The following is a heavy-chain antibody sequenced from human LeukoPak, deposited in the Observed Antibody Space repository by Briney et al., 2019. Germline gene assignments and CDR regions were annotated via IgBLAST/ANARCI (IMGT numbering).Heavy chain of an antibody. Sequence: SETLSLTCAVSGGSISSSNWWSWVRQPPGKGLEWIGEIYHSGSTNYNPSLKSRVTISVDKSKNQFSLKLSSVTAADTAVYYCAKDRELGRRYFDWLLVYWGQGTLVTVSS. J-gene: IGHJ4*02. D-gene: IGHD3-9*01. CDR3: AKDRELGRRYFDWLLVY. CDR1: GGSISSSNW. CDR2: IYHSGST. V-gene: IGHV4-4*02.